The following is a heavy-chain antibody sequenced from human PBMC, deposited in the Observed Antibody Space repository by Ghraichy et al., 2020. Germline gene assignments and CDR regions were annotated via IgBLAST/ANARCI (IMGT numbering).Heavy chain of an antibody. CDR3: TSPTADYEPFNRFDP. D-gene: IGHD4-17*01. Sequence: GESLNISCAASGFTFGGAAMHWVRQAPGKGLEWVGRIRSKVNGYATTYAASVEDRFTISRDDSKNTTYLQMTGLKTEDTAVYYCTSPTADYEPFNRFDPWGQGTLVTVSS. CDR2: IRSKVNGYAT. J-gene: IGHJ5*02. CDR1: GFTFGGAA. V-gene: IGHV3-73*01.